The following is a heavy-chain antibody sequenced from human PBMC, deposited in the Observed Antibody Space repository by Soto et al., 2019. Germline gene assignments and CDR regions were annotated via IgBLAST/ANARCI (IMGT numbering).Heavy chain of an antibody. V-gene: IGHV1-3*01. Sequence: QVQLVQSGAEVKKPGASVKVSCKASGYTFTSYAMHWVRQAPGQRLEWMGWINAANGNTKYSKKFQGRVTITRDTSGSTAYIELSSLRSEDTAVYYCAREAAAGTVYWVQGTLVTVSS. D-gene: IGHD6-13*01. CDR3: AREAAAGTVY. CDR1: GYTFTSYA. J-gene: IGHJ4*02. CDR2: INAANGNT.